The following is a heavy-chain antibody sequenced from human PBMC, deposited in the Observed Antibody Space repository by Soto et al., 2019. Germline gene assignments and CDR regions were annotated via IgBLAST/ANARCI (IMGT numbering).Heavy chain of an antibody. CDR2: MSYDGSTK. J-gene: IGHJ1*01. Sequence: QVQLVESRGDVVQPGRSLRLSCSASGFTFSSYSVHWVRQAPGKGLEWLAFMSYDGSTKYYADSVKGRFTVSRDNSKNTLYLQMDSLRTEDTAVYYCARDAYDDPPGYFQHWGQGTLLTVSS. CDR3: ARDAYDDPPGYFQH. D-gene: IGHD3-22*01. V-gene: IGHV3-30-3*01. CDR1: GFTFSSYS.